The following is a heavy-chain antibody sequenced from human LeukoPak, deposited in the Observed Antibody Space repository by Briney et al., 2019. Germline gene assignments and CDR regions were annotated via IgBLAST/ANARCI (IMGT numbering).Heavy chain of an antibody. CDR2: IIPIFGTA. CDR3: AIRSLGDYYYYYMDV. CDR1: GGTFSSYA. V-gene: IGHV1-69*13. D-gene: IGHD3-16*01. Sequence: SVKVSCKASGGTFSSYAISWVRQAPGQGLEWMGGIIPIFGTANYAQKFQGRVTITADESTSTAYMELSSLRSEDTAVYYCAIRSLGDYYYYYMDVWGKGTTVTVSS. J-gene: IGHJ6*03.